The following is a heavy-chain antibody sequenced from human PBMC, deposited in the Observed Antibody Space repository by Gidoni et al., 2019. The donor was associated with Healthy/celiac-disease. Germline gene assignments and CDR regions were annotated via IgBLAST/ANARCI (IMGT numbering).Heavy chain of an antibody. J-gene: IGHJ4*02. D-gene: IGHD4-17*01. CDR2: IDWDDDK. CDR1: GFPLSTSGMR. Sequence: QVTWKESGPALVKPTQTLTLTCTFSGFPLSTSGMRVSWIRQPPGKALEWLARIDWDDDKFYSTSLKTRLTISKDTSKNQVVLTMTNMDPVDTATYYCARAHDYGGNSFDYWGQGTLVTVSS. CDR3: ARAHDYGGNSFDY. V-gene: IGHV2-70*04.